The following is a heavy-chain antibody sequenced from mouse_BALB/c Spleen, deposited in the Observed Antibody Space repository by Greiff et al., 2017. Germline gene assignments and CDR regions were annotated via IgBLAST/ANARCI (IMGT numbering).Heavy chain of an antibody. D-gene: IGHD1-1*01. J-gene: IGHJ4*01. CDR1: GYAFTNYL. CDR3: ARWGSSYAMDY. Sequence: QVQLQQSGAELVRPGTSVKVSCKASGYAFTNYLIEWVKQRPGQGLEWIGVINPGSGGTNYNEKFKGKATLTADKSSSTAYMQLSSLTSDDSAVYFCARWGSSYAMDYWGQGTSVTVSS. V-gene: IGHV1-54*01. CDR2: INPGSGGT.